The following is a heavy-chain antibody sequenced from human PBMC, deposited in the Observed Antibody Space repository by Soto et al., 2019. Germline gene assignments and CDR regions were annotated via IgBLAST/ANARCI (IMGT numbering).Heavy chain of an antibody. CDR3: ARVLLWFGELSTPGAFDI. Sequence: PSETLSLTCTVSGGSISSSSYYWGWIRQPPGKGLEWIGSIYYSGSTYYNPSLKSRVTISVDTSKNQFSLKLSSVTAADTAVYYCARVLLWFGELSTPGAFDIWGQGTMVTVSS. J-gene: IGHJ3*02. CDR2: IYYSGST. V-gene: IGHV4-39*01. D-gene: IGHD3-10*01. CDR1: GGSISSSSYY.